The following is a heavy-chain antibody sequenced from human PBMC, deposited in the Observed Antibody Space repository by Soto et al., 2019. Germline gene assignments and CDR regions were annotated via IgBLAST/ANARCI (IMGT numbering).Heavy chain of an antibody. CDR1: GGTFSSYA. CDR2: IIPIFGTA. D-gene: IGHD3-22*01. CDR3: ASRSITMIVAAAFDI. Sequence: ASVKVCCKASGGTFSSYAISWVRQAPGQGLEWMGGIIPIFGTANYAQKFQGRVTITADESTSTAYMELSSLRSEDTAVYYCASRSITMIVAAAFDIWGQGTMVTV. V-gene: IGHV1-69*13. J-gene: IGHJ3*02.